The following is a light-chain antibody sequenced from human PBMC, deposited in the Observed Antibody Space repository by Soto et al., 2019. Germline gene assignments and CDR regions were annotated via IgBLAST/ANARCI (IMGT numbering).Light chain of an antibody. J-gene: IGLJ3*02. Sequence: QSALTQPASVSGSPGQSVTISCTGTSSDVGSYNLVSWYQQHPGKAPKLMIYEVSKRPSGVSNRFSGSKSGNTASLTISGPQAEDEADYCCRSYAGSSTGVFGGGTKLTVL. CDR1: SSDVGSYNL. CDR2: EVS. V-gene: IGLV2-23*02. CDR3: RSYAGSSTGV.